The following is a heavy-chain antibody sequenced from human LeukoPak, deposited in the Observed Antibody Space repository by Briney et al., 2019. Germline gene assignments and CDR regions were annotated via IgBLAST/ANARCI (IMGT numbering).Heavy chain of an antibody. J-gene: IGHJ4*02. D-gene: IGHD3-10*01. Sequence: ASVKVSCKASGYTFTSYGISWVRQAPGQGLEWMGWISAYNGNTNYAQKLQGRVTMTTDTSTSTAYMELRSLRSDDTAVYYCARDGAPYYYGSGRNNDYWGQGTLVTVSS. V-gene: IGHV1-18*01. CDR2: ISAYNGNT. CDR3: ARDGAPYYYGSGRNNDY. CDR1: GYTFTSYG.